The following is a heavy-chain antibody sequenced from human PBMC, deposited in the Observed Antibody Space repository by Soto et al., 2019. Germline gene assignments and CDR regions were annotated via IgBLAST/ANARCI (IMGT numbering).Heavy chain of an antibody. CDR1: GGSIGGRY. J-gene: IGHJ4*02. V-gene: IGHV4-59*11. CDR2: VYYSGSS. Sequence: PSETLSLTCTVSGGSIGGRYWGWIRQPPGKGLEWIGYVYYSGSSMSNPSLKSRVTISVDTSKNQFSLKLSSVTAADTAVYYCARNYVTVTTTGYFDYWGQGTMVTVYS. D-gene: IGHD4-17*01. CDR3: ARNYVTVTTTGYFDY.